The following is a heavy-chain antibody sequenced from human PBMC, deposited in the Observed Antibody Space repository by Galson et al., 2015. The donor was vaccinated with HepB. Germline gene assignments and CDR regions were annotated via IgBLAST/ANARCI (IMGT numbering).Heavy chain of an antibody. CDR3: AREDIVVVPAAMRRGHYYYYYYMDV. V-gene: IGHV1-3*01. CDR1: GYTLTSYA. D-gene: IGHD2-2*01. J-gene: IGHJ6*03. Sequence: SVKVSCKASGYTLTSYAMHWVRQAPGQRLEWMGWINAGNGNTKYSQKFQGRVTITRDTSASTAYMELSSLRSEDTAVYYCAREDIVVVPAAMRRGHYYYYYYMDVWGKGTTVTVSS. CDR2: INAGNGNT.